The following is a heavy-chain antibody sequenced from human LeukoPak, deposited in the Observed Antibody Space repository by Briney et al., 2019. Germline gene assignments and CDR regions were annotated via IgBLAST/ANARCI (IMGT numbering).Heavy chain of an antibody. J-gene: IGHJ5*02. Sequence: PSETLSLTCAVYGGSFSGYYWSWIRQPPGKGLEWIGYIYYSGSTNYNPSLKSRVTISVDTSKNQFSLKLSSVTAADTAVYYCARRFWYYDSSGYYHWFDPWGQGTLVTVSS. CDR2: IYYSGST. CDR3: ARRFWYYDSSGYYHWFDP. D-gene: IGHD3-22*01. V-gene: IGHV4-59*08. CDR1: GGSFSGYY.